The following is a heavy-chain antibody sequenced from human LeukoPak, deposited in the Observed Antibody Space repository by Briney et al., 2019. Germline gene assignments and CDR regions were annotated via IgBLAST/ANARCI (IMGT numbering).Heavy chain of an antibody. CDR3: ASSRKYYYGSGDPNWSDP. CDR1: GFTFSSYS. V-gene: IGHV3-48*02. D-gene: IGHD3-10*01. J-gene: IGHJ5*02. Sequence: PGGSLRLSCAASGFTFSSYSMNWVRQAPGKGLEWVSYISSSSSTIYYADSVKGRSTISRDNAKNSLYLQMNSLRDEDTAVYYCASSRKYYYGSGDPNWSDPWGQGTLVTVSS. CDR2: ISSSSSTI.